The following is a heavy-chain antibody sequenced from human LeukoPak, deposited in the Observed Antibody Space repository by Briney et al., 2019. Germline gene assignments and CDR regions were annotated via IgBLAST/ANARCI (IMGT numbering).Heavy chain of an antibody. CDR3: ARDYAATYYYYMDV. CDR1: GGTFSSYA. CDR2: IIPIFGTA. V-gene: IGHV1-69*13. D-gene: IGHD1-26*01. J-gene: IGHJ6*03. Sequence: SVKVSCKASGGTFSSYAISWVRHAPGQGLEWMGGIIPIFGTANYAQKFQGRVTITADESTSTAYMELSSLRSEDTAVYYCARDYAATYYYYMDVWGKGTTVTVSS.